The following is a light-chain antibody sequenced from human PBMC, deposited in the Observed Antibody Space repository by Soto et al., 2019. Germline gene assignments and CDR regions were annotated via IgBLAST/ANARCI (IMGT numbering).Light chain of an antibody. J-gene: IGLJ1*01. V-gene: IGLV2-18*01. CDR3: SLYTSDNTYV. CDR1: SIDCVSYNR. CDR2: EVR. Sequence: QSALTQPPSVSGSPGQSVTISCTGTSIDCVSYNRVSWYQQSPGSAPKLLIYEVRNRPSGVPDRFSGSKSGNTASLTISGLQTADEANYFCSLYTSDNTYVFGAGTKVTVL.